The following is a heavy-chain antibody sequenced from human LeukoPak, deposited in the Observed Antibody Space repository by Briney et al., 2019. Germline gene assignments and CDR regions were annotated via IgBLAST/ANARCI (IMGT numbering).Heavy chain of an antibody. J-gene: IGHJ4*02. V-gene: IGHV3-23*01. D-gene: IGHD3-3*01. CDR1: GSTFRSHT. CDR2: ISGSGGST. Sequence: GGSLGLSCAASGSTFRSHTMSWVRQAPGKGLEWVSAISGSGGSTYYADSVKGRFTISRDNSKNTLYLQMNSLRAEDTAVYYCARIMDYDFWSGYLDYWGQGTLVTVSS. CDR3: ARIMDYDFWSGYLDY.